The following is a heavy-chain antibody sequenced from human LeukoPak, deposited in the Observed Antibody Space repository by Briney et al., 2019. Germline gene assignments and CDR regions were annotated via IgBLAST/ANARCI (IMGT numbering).Heavy chain of an antibody. J-gene: IGHJ3*02. D-gene: IGHD1-14*01. V-gene: IGHV3-21*01. CDR2: ISSSSSYI. CDR3: ARASNSVIEPDDAFDI. Sequence: GGSLRLSCAASGFTFSSYSMNWVRQAPGKGLEWVSSISSSSSYIYYADSVKGRFTISRDNAKNSLYLQMNSLRAEDTAVYYCARASNSVIEPDDAFDIWGQGTMVTVSS. CDR1: GFTFSSYS.